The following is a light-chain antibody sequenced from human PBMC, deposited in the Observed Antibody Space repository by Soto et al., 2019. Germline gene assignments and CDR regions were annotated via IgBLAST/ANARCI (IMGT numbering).Light chain of an antibody. V-gene: IGKV1-39*01. CDR1: QSISSY. CDR3: QQGHSTPYT. CDR2: AAS. J-gene: IGKJ2*01. Sequence: DIEITQSPSSLSASVGDRVTITCRASQSISSYLNWYQQKPGKAPKLLIYAASSLESGVPSRFSGSGSGTDFTLTISSLQPEDFASYYCQQGHSTPYTFGQGTKVDIK.